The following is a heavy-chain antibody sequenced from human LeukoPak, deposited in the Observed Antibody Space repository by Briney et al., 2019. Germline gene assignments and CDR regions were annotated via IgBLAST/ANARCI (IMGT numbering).Heavy chain of an antibody. V-gene: IGHV4-34*01. Sequence: PSETLSLTCAVYGGSFSGYYWSWIRQPPGKGLEWIGEINHSGSTIYNPSLKSRVTISVDTSKNQFSLKLSSVTAADTAVYYCARGTTVTTFPWFDPWGQGTLVTVSS. CDR3: ARGTTVTTFPWFDP. CDR2: INHSGST. CDR1: GGSFSGYY. D-gene: IGHD4-17*01. J-gene: IGHJ5*02.